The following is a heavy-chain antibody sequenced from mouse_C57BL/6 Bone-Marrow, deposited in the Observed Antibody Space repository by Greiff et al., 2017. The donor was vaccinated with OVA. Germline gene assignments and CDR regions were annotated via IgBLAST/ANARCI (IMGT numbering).Heavy chain of an antibody. CDR2: ISYSGST. V-gene: IGHV3-1*01. CDR1: GYSITSGYD. J-gene: IGHJ2*01. Sequence: EVQLQESGPGMVKPSQSLSLTCTVTGYSITSGYDWHWIRHFPGNKLEWMGYISYSGSTNYNPSLKSRRSITHDTSKNHFFLKLNSVTTEDTATYYCARGGYYPYYFDYWGQGTTLTVSS. D-gene: IGHD2-3*01. CDR3: ARGGYYPYYFDY.